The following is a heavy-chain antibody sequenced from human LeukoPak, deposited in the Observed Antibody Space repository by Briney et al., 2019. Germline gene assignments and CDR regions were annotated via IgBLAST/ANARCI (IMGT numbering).Heavy chain of an antibody. J-gene: IGHJ4*02. CDR2: IDTDGSST. D-gene: IGHD3-9*01. CDR3: AKPELYYDILTGYQPAYFDY. Sequence: GGSLRLSCGASGFTFSSYWMYWVRQAPGKGLVWVSRIDTDGSSTNYADSVKGRFTISRDNSKNTLYLQMNSLRAEDTAVYYCAKPELYYDILTGYQPAYFDYWGQGTLVTVSS. V-gene: IGHV3-74*01. CDR1: GFTFSSYW.